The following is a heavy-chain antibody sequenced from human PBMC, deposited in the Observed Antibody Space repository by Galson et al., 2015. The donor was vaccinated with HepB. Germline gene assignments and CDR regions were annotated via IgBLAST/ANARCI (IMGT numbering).Heavy chain of an antibody. CDR2: ISYDGSNK. J-gene: IGHJ4*02. CDR3: ARENRSSGTDN. V-gene: IGHV3-30-3*01. Sequence: SLRLSCAASGFTFSTYSMYWVRQAPGKGLDWVALISYDGSNKDYADSVKGRFTVSRDNSKNSLYLQLNSLRPDGTAVYYCARENRSSGTDNWGQGTLVTVSS. D-gene: IGHD3-22*01. CDR1: GFTFSTYS.